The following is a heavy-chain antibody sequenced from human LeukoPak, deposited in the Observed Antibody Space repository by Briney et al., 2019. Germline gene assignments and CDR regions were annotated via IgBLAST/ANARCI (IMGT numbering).Heavy chain of an antibody. V-gene: IGHV4-34*01. CDR3: ARATGTYRRYNWFDP. CDR1: GGSFSGYY. CDR2: INHSGST. Sequence: SETLSLTCAVYGGSFSGYYWSWIRQPPGKGQEWIGEINHSGSTNYNPSLKSRVTISVDTSKNQFSLKLSSVTAADTAVYYCARATGTYRRYNWFDPWGQGTLVTVSS. J-gene: IGHJ5*02. D-gene: IGHD1-1*01.